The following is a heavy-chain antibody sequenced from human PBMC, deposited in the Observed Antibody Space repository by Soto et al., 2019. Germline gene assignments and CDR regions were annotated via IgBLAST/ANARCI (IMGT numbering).Heavy chain of an antibody. CDR1: GFTFSSYG. V-gene: IGHV3-30*18. D-gene: IGHD3-3*01. Sequence: QVQLVESGGGVVQPGRSLRLSCAASGFTFSSYGMHWVRQAPGKGLEWVAVISSDGSNKYYADSVKGRFTISRDNSKNTLYLQMNSLRAEDTAVYYCAKSVGYDFWSGYYYYYYGMDVWGQGTTVTVSS. CDR2: ISSDGSNK. CDR3: AKSVGYDFWSGYYYYYYGMDV. J-gene: IGHJ6*02.